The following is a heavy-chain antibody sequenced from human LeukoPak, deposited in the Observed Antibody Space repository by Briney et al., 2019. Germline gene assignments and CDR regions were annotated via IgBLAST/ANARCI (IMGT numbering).Heavy chain of an antibody. CDR1: GYNLTGLS. CDR3: ATEFWRDYGDYVHY. CDR2: FDPEDGET. D-gene: IGHD4-17*01. Sequence: ASVKVSCKVSGYNLTGLSMHWVRQAPGKGLEWMGGFDPEDGETIYAQKFQGRVTMTEDTSTDTAYMELSSLRSEDTALYYCATEFWRDYGDYVHYWGQGTLVTVSS. V-gene: IGHV1-24*01. J-gene: IGHJ4*02.